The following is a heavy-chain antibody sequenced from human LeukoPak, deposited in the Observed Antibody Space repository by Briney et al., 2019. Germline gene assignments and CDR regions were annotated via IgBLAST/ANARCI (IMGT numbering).Heavy chain of an antibody. V-gene: IGHV1-18*01. Sequence: ASVKVSCKASGYTFTSYGIGWVRQAPGQGLEWMGWISAYNGNTNYAQRLQGRVTMTTDTSTSTAYMELRSLRSDDTAVYYCARYKPQTYYYDSSGPGGAFDIWGQGTMVTVSS. CDR3: ARYKPQTYYYDSSGPGGAFDI. CDR2: ISAYNGNT. CDR1: GYTFTSYG. J-gene: IGHJ3*02. D-gene: IGHD3-22*01.